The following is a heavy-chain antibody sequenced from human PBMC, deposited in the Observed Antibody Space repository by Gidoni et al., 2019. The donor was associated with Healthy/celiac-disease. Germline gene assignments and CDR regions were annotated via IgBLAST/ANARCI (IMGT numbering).Heavy chain of an antibody. Sequence: EVQLLESGGGLVQPGGSLRLSCAASGFTFSRYAMSWVRQAPGKGLEWVSAISGSGGSTYYADSVKGRFTISRDNSKNTLYLQMNSLRAEDTAVYYCAKCGYSSGWFDYWGQGTLVTVSS. D-gene: IGHD6-19*01. V-gene: IGHV3-23*01. CDR3: AKCGYSSGWFDY. J-gene: IGHJ4*02. CDR2: ISGSGGST. CDR1: GFTFSRYA.